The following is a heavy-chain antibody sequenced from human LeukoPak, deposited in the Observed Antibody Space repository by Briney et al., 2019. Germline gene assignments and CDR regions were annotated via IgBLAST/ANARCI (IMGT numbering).Heavy chain of an antibody. D-gene: IGHD6-13*01. CDR3: AREEVAAAGRYYYYGMDV. V-gene: IGHV1-2*02. CDR2: INPNSGGT. Sequence: ASVKVSCKASGYTFTGCYMHWVRQAPGQGLEWMGWINPNSGGTNYAQKFQGRVTMTRDTSISTAYMELSRLRSDDTAVYYCAREEVAAAGRYYYYGMDVWGQGTTVTVSS. J-gene: IGHJ6*02. CDR1: GYTFTGCY.